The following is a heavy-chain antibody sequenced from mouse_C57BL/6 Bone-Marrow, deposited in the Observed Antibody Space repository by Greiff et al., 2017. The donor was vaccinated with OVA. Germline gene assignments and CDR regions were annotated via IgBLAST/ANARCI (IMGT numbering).Heavy chain of an antibody. CDR1: GYTFPSYW. Sequence: QVQLQQPGPELVKPGASVKLSCKASGYTFPSYWMHWVKQRPGQGLEWIGNLNPSTGVTNYNEKFKSKATQTVDNSSSTAYMQLSSLTSVDFAFYYFARWWLLSFGYWGQGPTLTVSS. D-gene: IGHD2-3*01. V-gene: IGHV1-53*01. J-gene: IGHJ2*01. CDR2: LNPSTGVT. CDR3: ARWWLLSFGY.